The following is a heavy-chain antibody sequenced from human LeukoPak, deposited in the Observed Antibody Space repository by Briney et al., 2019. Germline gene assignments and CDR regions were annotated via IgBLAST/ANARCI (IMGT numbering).Heavy chain of an antibody. J-gene: IGHJ3*02. CDR3: ERTCREGFKFPAFDI. CDR2: IYPNGRT. Sequence: PSQTLSLTCTVSGGSVTSSGYCLSWVRQHPVKGREWIVYIYPNGRTYYNATLRSRVTISLYTSKNQFSVKLTSVTAADAAVYYCERTCREGFKFPAFDIWGQGTVVSVSS. D-gene: IGHD5-24*01. CDR1: GGSVTSSGYC. V-gene: IGHV4-31*03.